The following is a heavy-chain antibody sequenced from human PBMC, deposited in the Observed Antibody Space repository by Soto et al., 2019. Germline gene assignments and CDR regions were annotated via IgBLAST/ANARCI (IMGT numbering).Heavy chain of an antibody. V-gene: IGHV3-21*01. Sequence: PGGSLRLSCAASGFTFSSYIMNWVRQSPGKGLEWVSSISSSSSYIYYADSVKGRFTISRDNAKNSLYLQMNSLRAEDTAVYYCARGIAVAGRIAYYFDYWGQGTLVTVSS. CDR3: ARGIAVAGRIAYYFDY. CDR1: GFTFSSYI. J-gene: IGHJ4*02. CDR2: ISSSSSYI. D-gene: IGHD6-19*01.